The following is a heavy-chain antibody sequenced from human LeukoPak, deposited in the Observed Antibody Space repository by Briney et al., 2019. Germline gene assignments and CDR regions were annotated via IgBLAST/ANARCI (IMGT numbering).Heavy chain of an antibody. J-gene: IGHJ5*02. V-gene: IGHV4-59*08. CDR3: ARLKLSLGGFDWLLLTPPGWFDP. CDR1: GGSISSYY. D-gene: IGHD3-9*01. Sequence: SSETLSLTCTVSGGSISSYYWSWIRQPPGKGLEWIGYIYYSGSTNYNPSLKSRVTISVDTSKNQFSLKLSSVTAADTAVYYCARLKLSLGGFDWLLLTPPGWFDPWGQGTLVTVSS. CDR2: IYYSGST.